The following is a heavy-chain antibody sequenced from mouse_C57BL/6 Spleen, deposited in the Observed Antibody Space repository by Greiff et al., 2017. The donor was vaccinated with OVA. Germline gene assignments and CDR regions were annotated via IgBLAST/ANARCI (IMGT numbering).Heavy chain of an antibody. CDR3: ARERRLRGDYYAMDY. V-gene: IGHV1-80*01. J-gene: IGHJ4*01. CDR2: IYPGDGDT. CDR1: GYAFSSYW. D-gene: IGHD2-4*01. Sequence: VQLVESGAELVKPGASVKISCKASGYAFSSYWMNWVKQRPGKGLEWIGQIYPGDGDTNYNGKFKGKATLTADKSSSTAYMQLSSLTSEDSAVYFCARERRLRGDYYAMDYWGQGTSVTVSS.